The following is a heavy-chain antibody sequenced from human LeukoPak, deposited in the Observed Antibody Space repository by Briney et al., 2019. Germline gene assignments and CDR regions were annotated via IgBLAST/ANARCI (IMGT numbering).Heavy chain of an antibody. Sequence: GRSLRLSSAASGFTFSSYVMHWVRQAPGKGLEWVAIISYDGSNEYYADSVKGRFTISRDNSKNTLYLQMNSLRAADTAVYYCARIPQNWDYRPSYYYFYMDVWGKGTTVSVSS. D-gene: IGHD1-7*01. J-gene: IGHJ6*03. CDR2: ISYDGSNE. V-gene: IGHV3-30*04. CDR3: ARIPQNWDYRPSYYYFYMDV. CDR1: GFTFSSYV.